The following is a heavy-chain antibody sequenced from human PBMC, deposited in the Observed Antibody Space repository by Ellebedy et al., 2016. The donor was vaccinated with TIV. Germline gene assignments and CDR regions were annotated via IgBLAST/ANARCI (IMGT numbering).Heavy chain of an antibody. D-gene: IGHD1-1*01. CDR3: AGDRDTTGFVY. J-gene: IGHJ4*02. CDR1: GFTFNTHA. V-gene: IGHV3-30*04. CDR2: VTSGGEQE. Sequence: GESLKISCAASGFTFNTHAMHWVRQAPGKGLEWVTFVTSGGEQEYYADSVKGRFTISRDNSKNTVYLQMDSLRVDDTAVYYCAGDRDTTGFVYWGQGTLVTVSS.